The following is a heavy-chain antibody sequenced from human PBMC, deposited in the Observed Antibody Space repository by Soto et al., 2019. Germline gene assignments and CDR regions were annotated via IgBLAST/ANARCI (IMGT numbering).Heavy chain of an antibody. CDR1: GGTFSSYA. Sequence: SVKVSCKASGGTFSSYAISWVRQAPGQGLEWMGGIIPIFGTANYAQKFQGRVTITADESTSTAYMELSSLRSEDTAVYYCARGSREILRLGELSPTDAFDIWGQGTMVTVSS. CDR3: ARGSREILRLGELSPTDAFDI. D-gene: IGHD3-16*02. V-gene: IGHV1-69*13. J-gene: IGHJ3*02. CDR2: IIPIFGTA.